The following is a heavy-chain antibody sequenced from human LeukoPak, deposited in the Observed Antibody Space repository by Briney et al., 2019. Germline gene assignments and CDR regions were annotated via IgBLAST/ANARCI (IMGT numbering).Heavy chain of an antibody. V-gene: IGHV3-33*01. Sequence: GGSLRLSCAASGFIFNDYAMHWVRQAPGKGLEWVAVVWKDGDNKYYADSVKGRFTISRDNSKDTLDLQMNSLRADDTAVYYCVRDGGVSGYDLLDYWGQGTLVTVSS. CDR2: VWKDGDNK. CDR3: VRDGGVSGYDLLDY. D-gene: IGHD5-12*01. J-gene: IGHJ4*02. CDR1: GFIFNDYA.